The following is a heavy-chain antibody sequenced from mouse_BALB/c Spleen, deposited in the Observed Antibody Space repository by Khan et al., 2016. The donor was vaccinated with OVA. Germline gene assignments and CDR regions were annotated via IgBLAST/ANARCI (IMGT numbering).Heavy chain of an antibody. CDR1: GFLLTSYG. D-gene: IGHD1-1*01. V-gene: IGHV2-3*01. CDR2: IWGDGST. Sequence: QVQLKQSGTGLVAPSQSLSITCTVSGFLLTSYGVSWVRQSPGKGLEWLGVIWGDGSTTYHSTLISSLIIPKDNSKSQAFLKLTGLQTDDTATYDYAKVTPDYYSMDYWGQGTSVTVSS. CDR3: AKVTPDYYSMDY. J-gene: IGHJ4*01.